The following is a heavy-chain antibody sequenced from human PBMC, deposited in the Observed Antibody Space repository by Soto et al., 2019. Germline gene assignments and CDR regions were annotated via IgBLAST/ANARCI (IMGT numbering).Heavy chain of an antibody. CDR3: ARGIVGATLDY. CDR2: IYYSGST. CDR1: GGSISSGDYY. D-gene: IGHD1-26*01. V-gene: IGHV4-30-4*01. J-gene: IGHJ4*02. Sequence: QVQLQESGPGLVKPSQTLSLTCTVSGGSISSGDYYWSWIRQPPGKGLEWIGYIYYSGSTYYNPSLKSXXTXSXXTSKNQFSLKLSSVTAADTAVYYCARGIVGATLDYWGQGTLVTVSS.